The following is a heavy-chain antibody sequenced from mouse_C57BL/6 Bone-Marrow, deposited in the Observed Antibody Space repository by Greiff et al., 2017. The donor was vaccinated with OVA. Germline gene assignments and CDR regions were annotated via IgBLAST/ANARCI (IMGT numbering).Heavy chain of an antibody. CDR1: GFTFSSYA. J-gene: IGHJ4*01. D-gene: IGHD2-5*01. Sequence: EVQLVESGGGLVKPGGSLKLSCAASGFTFSSYAMSWVRQTPEKRLEWVATISDGGSYTYYPDNVKGRFTISRDNAKNNLYLQMSHLKSEDTAMYYCAREGAYYSNYGDYWGQGTSVTVSS. CDR2: ISDGGSYT. CDR3: AREGAYYSNYGDY. V-gene: IGHV5-4*01.